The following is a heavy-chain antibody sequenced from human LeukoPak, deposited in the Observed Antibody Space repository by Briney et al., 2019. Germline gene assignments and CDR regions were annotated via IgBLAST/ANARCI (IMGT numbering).Heavy chain of an antibody. CDR2: ISSSSSTI. Sequence: GGSLRLSCAASGFTFSSYSMNWVRQAPGKGLEWVSYISSSSSTIYYADSVKGRFTISRDNAKNSLYLQMNSLRDEDTAVYYCAREKVSIAAAGTFDYWGQGTLVTVSS. D-gene: IGHD6-13*01. J-gene: IGHJ4*02. V-gene: IGHV3-48*02. CDR1: GFTFSSYS. CDR3: AREKVSIAAAGTFDY.